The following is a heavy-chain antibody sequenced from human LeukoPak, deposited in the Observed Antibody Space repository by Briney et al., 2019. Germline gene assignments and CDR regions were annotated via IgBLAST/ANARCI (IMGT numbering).Heavy chain of an antibody. CDR3: ARLGQVVVRTDYFDY. J-gene: IGHJ4*02. CDR2: IDWEDDK. Sequence: SGPALVNPTQTLTLTCSFSGFSLTTTGMCVTWIRQPPVKALEWLGRIDWEDDKYYITSLKTRLDISKDTSNKQVVLTLTNVDPVDTGTYYCARLGQVVVRTDYFDYWGQGIMVTVSS. V-gene: IGHV2-70*11. D-gene: IGHD3-10*02. CDR1: GFSLTTTGMC.